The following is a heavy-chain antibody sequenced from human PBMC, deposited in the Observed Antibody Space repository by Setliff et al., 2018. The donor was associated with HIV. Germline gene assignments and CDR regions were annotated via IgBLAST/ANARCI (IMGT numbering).Heavy chain of an antibody. Sequence: SETLSLTCTVSGGSISSSSHYWGWIRQSPGKGLEWIGSIYYSGSTYYNPSLKSRVTISVDTSKNQFSLKLSSVTAADTAVYYCARERPNSLYFDFWGQGTRVTVSS. CDR3: ARERPNSLYFDF. CDR2: IYYSGST. D-gene: IGHD7-27*01. J-gene: IGHJ4*02. CDR1: GGSISSSSHY. V-gene: IGHV4-39*07.